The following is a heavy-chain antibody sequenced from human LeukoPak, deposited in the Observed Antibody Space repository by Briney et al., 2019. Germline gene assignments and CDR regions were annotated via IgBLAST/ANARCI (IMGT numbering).Heavy chain of an antibody. Sequence: PGGSLRLSCAASGFTFSSYGMHWVRQAPGKGLEWVAVIWYDGSNKYYAGSVKGRFTISRDNSKNTLYLQMNSLRAEDTAVYYCARYDILTGYDYWGQGTLVTVSS. CDR2: IWYDGSNK. V-gene: IGHV3-33*01. CDR3: ARYDILTGYDY. D-gene: IGHD3-9*01. J-gene: IGHJ4*02. CDR1: GFTFSSYG.